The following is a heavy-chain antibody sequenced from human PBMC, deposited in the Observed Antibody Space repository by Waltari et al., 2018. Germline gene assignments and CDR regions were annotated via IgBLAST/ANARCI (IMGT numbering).Heavy chain of an antibody. V-gene: IGHV3-30*18. J-gene: IGHJ5*02. CDR2: AWFDGVKT. D-gene: IGHD3-10*01. CDR1: GFCLSNSG. CDR3: AKDAFGNTYLDH. Sequence: QVQLVASGGGVVQPGMSLKLSCASSGFCLSNSGMHWVRQVPGKGLEWVALAWFDGVKTYYADSVRGRFTISRDNSKNTLYLDIKNLRVDDTAIYYCAKDAFGNTYLDHWGQGTLVTVSS.